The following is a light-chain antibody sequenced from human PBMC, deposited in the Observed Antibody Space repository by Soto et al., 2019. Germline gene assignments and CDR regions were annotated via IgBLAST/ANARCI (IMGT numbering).Light chain of an antibody. CDR1: SSNIGNNA. Sequence: QSVLTQPPSVSEAPRQRVTISCSGSSSNIGNNAVNWYQQLPGKAPKLLIYYDDLLPSGVSDRFSGSKSGTSASLAISGLQSEDEADYYCAAWDDSLNVVVFGGGTKLIVL. V-gene: IGLV1-36*01. CDR2: YDD. J-gene: IGLJ2*01. CDR3: AAWDDSLNVVV.